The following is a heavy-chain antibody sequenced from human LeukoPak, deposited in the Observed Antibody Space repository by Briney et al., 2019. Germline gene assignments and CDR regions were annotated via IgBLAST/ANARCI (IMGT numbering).Heavy chain of an antibody. Sequence: GGSLRLSCATSGFTFVGNAMSWVRRAPGKGLECVSGVRGSDGSSHYADSVKGRFTISVDNSKKTLHLQMNSLSAEDTAVYYCAKGGLGSYNAVFDLWGQGTLVTVSS. CDR3: AKGGLGSYNAVFDL. CDR2: VRGSDGSS. V-gene: IGHV3-23*01. CDR1: GFTFVGNA. J-gene: IGHJ5*02. D-gene: IGHD5-24*01.